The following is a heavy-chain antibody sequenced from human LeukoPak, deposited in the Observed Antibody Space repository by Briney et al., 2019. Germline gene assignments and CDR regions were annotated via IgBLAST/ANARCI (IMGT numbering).Heavy chain of an antibody. Sequence: SQTLSLTCTVSGDSITGSSYYWGWIRQSPGKGLEWIGNIYYSGSTYYNSSLKSRVTISIDTSKIQFSLRLTSVTAADTAVYYCTRGSYDVLTGRSTLGEYWGQGTLVAVSS. CDR1: GDSITGSSYY. V-gene: IGHV4-39*01. D-gene: IGHD3-9*01. CDR2: IYYSGST. CDR3: TRGSYDVLTGRSTLGEY. J-gene: IGHJ4*02.